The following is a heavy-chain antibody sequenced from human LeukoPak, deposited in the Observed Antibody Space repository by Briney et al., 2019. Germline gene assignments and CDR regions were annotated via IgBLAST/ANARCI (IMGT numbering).Heavy chain of an antibody. V-gene: IGHV3-74*01. CDR2: IKNDGSIT. D-gene: IGHD1-26*01. CDR1: GFAFSNYW. CDR3: VVWESR. Sequence: GGSLRLSCAASGFAFSNYWMHWVRQAPGKGPVWVSRIKNDGSITNYADSVKGRFTISRDNAKNTLYLQMNSLRAEDMAVYYCVVWESRWGKGTLVTVSS. J-gene: IGHJ4*02.